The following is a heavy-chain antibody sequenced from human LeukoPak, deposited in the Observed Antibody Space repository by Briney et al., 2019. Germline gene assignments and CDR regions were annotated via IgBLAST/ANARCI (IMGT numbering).Heavy chain of an antibody. V-gene: IGHV4-34*01. CDR1: GGSFSGYY. J-gene: IGHJ4*02. D-gene: IGHD2-2*02. CDR3: GRXRXLRXXXSTXCYSWLNYFDY. Sequence: SETLSLTCAVYGGSFSGYYWSWIRQPPGKGLEWIGEINHSGSTNYNPSLKSRVTISVDTSKNQFSLKLSSVTAADTAVYYCGRXRXLRXXXSTXCYSWLNYFDYWGQGTLVTVSS. CDR2: INHSGST.